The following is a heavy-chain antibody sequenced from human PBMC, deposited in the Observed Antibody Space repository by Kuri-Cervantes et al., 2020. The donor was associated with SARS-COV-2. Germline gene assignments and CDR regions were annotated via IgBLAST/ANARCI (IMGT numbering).Heavy chain of an antibody. CDR3: ARDGLVL. CDR1: GFDFSDYA. J-gene: IGHJ4*02. V-gene: IGHV3-30*04. D-gene: IGHD3/OR15-3a*01. CDR2: ISYDGSNK. Sequence: GESLKISCAASGFDFSDYAMHWVRQVPGTGLEWVAIISYDGSNKEYADSVKGRFTISRDNFENTLYLQMNSPRAGDTALYYCARDGLVLWGQGTRVTVSS.